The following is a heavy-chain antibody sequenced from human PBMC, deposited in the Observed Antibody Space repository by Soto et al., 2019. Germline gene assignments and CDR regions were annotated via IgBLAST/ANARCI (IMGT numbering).Heavy chain of an antibody. CDR3: ARGDIVVVVAGTDYYYYGMDV. D-gene: IGHD2-15*01. Sequence: VKVSCKASGGTFSSYAICWVRQAPGQGLEWMGGIIPIFGTANYAQKFQGRVTITADESTSTAYMEPSSLRSEDTAVYYCARGDIVVVVAGTDYYYYGMDVWGQGTTVTVSS. CDR1: GGTFSSYA. V-gene: IGHV1-69*13. CDR2: IIPIFGTA. J-gene: IGHJ6*02.